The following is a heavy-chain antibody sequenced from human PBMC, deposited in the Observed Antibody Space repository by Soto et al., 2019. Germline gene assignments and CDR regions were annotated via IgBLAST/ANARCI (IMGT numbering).Heavy chain of an antibody. Sequence: QVQLVESGGGVVQPGTSLRLSCAASGITFSAYAMHWVRQAPGKGLEWVARISYDASASSNADSVKGRVTISRDNSTSTLYLQMNSLRTEDTAIYYCVRDYNDGSGRFDYWGQGALVTVSS. D-gene: IGHD3-22*01. J-gene: IGHJ4*02. CDR2: ISYDASAS. V-gene: IGHV3-30-3*01. CDR3: VRDYNDGSGRFDY. CDR1: GITFSAYA.